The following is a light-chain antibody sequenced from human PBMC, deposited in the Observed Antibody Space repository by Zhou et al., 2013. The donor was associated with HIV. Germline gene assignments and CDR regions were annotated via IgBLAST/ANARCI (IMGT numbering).Light chain of an antibody. V-gene: IGKV1-39*01. CDR1: QSLDNY. CDR3: EQSYTPPHT. J-gene: IGKJ4*01. Sequence: DIQMTQFPSSLSAYVGDRVSITCRASQSLDNYVNWYQQKPGKAPEVLIYGASTLQSGVPSRFSGSGYGTDFTLTISGLQIEDFATYYCEQSYTPPHTFGGGTKVEI. CDR2: GAS.